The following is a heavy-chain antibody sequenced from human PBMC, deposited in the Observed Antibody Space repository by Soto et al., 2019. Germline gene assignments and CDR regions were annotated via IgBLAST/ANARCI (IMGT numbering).Heavy chain of an antibody. Sequence: GGSLRLSCAASGFTFSSYGMHWVRQAPGKGLEWVAVISYDGSNKYYADSVKGRFTISRDNSKNTLYLQMNSLRAEDTAVYYCAREPDYWGQGTLVTAPQ. CDR1: GFTFSSYG. J-gene: IGHJ4*02. CDR3: AREPDY. CDR2: ISYDGSNK. V-gene: IGHV3-30*03.